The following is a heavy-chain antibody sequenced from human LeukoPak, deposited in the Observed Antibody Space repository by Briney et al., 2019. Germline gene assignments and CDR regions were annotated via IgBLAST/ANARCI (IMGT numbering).Heavy chain of an antibody. J-gene: IGHJ4*02. D-gene: IGHD3-22*01. CDR3: ARGPYDSSGYYYSYFDY. Sequence: ASVKISCKTSGYIFSDFSLTWVRQAPGQRLEWVGWISTFNDNTHSAQKFQGRVSMTADRSTSTAYMELRSLRSDDTAVYYCARGPYDSSGYYYSYFDYWGQGTLVTVSS. CDR1: GYIFSDFS. CDR2: ISTFNDNT. V-gene: IGHV1-18*01.